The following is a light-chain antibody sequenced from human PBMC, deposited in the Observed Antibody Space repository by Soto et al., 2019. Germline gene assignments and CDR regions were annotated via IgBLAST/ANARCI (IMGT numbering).Light chain of an antibody. V-gene: IGKV1-17*01. J-gene: IGKJ2*01. CDR3: LQHSDYPFT. Sequence: DIQMTQSPSSLSASVGDRVTITCRASQGIRDALGWYQQKPGKVPKRLIYSASSLQNGFPSRFSCSGSETVFTITISSLQTEAFATYFCLQHSDYPFTFGQGTRLEI. CDR1: QGIRDA. CDR2: SAS.